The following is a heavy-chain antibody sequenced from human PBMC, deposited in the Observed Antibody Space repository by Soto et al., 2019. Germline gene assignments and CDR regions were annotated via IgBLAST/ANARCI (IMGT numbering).Heavy chain of an antibody. CDR2: INRASIYI. CDR3: ARRTVTTYHYFDY. CDR1: VFTFSTYD. J-gene: IGHJ4*02. Sequence: WWSLRLSCLASVFTFSTYDMNWLRQAPGKGLEWVSSINRASIYIYYADSVRGRFTISRDNAKNSLYLQMDSLRVEDTAVYYCARRTVTTYHYFDYWGQGTLVTVSS. D-gene: IGHD4-17*01. V-gene: IGHV3-21*01.